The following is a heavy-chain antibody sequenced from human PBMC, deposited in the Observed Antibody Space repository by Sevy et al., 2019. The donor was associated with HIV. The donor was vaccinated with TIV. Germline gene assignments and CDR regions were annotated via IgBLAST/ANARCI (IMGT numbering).Heavy chain of an antibody. Sequence: GGSLRLSCIGSGFSFSYYGIHWVRQSPGKGLDWVALISHDGINEYYADSVKGRFTISRDNSKNTVYLEMNSLRNEDTAIYFCANAYSGSYSHSYLYALDVWGRGTTVTFSS. CDR2: ISHDGINE. V-gene: IGHV3-30*18. CDR1: GFSFSYYG. J-gene: IGHJ6*02. CDR3: ANAYSGSYSHSYLYALDV. D-gene: IGHD1-26*01.